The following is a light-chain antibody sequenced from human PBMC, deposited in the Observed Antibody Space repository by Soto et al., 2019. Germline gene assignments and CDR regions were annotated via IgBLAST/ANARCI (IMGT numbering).Light chain of an antibody. V-gene: IGKV3-15*01. J-gene: IGKJ4*01. CDR3: HQYNNWPLT. CDR2: GAS. CDR1: QSVSSN. Sequence: IVMTQSPATLSVSPGERATLSCRASQSVSSNLAWFQQKPGQAPRLLIYGASTRATGIPARFSGSGSGAEFTLTIDSLQSEDFAVYYCHQYNNWPLTFGGGTKVDIK.